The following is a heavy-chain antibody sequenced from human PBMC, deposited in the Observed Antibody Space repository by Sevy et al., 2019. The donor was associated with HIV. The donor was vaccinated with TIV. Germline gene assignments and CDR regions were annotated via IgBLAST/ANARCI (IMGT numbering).Heavy chain of an antibody. D-gene: IGHD2-2*01. Sequence: ASVKVSCKASGGTFSNYALSWVRQAPGQVLEWMGGIIPIFGTTNFAQTFQGRVTITADESTSTAYMELSSLRSADTAVYYCARTPLVRIPGATDLYFDNWGQGTLVTVSS. CDR3: ARTPLVRIPGATDLYFDN. V-gene: IGHV1-69*13. CDR1: GGTFSNYA. J-gene: IGHJ4*02. CDR2: IIPIFGTT.